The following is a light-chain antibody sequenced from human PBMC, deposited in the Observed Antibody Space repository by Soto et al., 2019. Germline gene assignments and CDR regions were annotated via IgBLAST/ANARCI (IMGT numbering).Light chain of an antibody. J-gene: IGKJ1*01. CDR3: MQALQIPPT. CDR2: LGS. Sequence: DIVMTQSPLSLPVTPGEPASISCRSSQSLLHSNGYNFLDWYLQKPGQSPQLLIYLGSNRASEVPDRCSGSGSGTDFTLTISRVGAEDVGVYYCMQALQIPPTFGLGTRVGIK. V-gene: IGKV2-28*01. CDR1: QSLLHSNGYNF.